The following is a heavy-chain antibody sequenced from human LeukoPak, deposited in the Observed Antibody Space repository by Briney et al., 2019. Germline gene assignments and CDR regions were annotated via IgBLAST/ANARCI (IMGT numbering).Heavy chain of an antibody. J-gene: IGHJ6*03. CDR1: GGTFSSYA. Sequence: SVKVSCKASGGTFSSYAISWVRQAPGQGLEWMGGIIPIFGTANYAQKFQGRVTITADKSTSTAYMELSSRRSEDTAVYYCARGQLELLYYYYMDVWGKGTTVTVSS. D-gene: IGHD1-7*01. CDR3: ARGQLELLYYYYMDV. V-gene: IGHV1-69*06. CDR2: IIPIFGTA.